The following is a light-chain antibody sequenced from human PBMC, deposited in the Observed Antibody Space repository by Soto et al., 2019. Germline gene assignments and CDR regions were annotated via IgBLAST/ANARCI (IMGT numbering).Light chain of an antibody. V-gene: IGKV3-20*01. CDR3: QHYENSPIT. J-gene: IGKJ5*01. CDR2: GAS. CDR1: QSVSSKY. Sequence: ESVFTQSHGKLSLSPGERATLSCRASQSVSSKYLAWYQQKPGQAPRLLIYGASSRATGIPDRFSSGGSETDFILTISRVEPEDFAMYYCQHYENSPITFGPGTRLAIK.